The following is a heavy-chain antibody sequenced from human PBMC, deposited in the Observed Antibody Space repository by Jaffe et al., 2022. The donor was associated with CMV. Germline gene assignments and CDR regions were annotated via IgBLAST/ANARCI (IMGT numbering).Heavy chain of an antibody. V-gene: IGHV4-39*01. CDR2: IYYSGST. J-gene: IGHJ4*02. Sequence: QLQLQESGPGLVKPSETLSLTCTVSGGSISSSSYYWGWIRQPPGKGLEWIGSIYYSGSTYYNPSLKSRVTISVDTSKNQFSLKLSSVTAADTAVYYCARHRTVTTLTDYWGQGTLVTVSS. D-gene: IGHD4-17*01. CDR3: ARHRTVTTLTDY. CDR1: GGSISSSSYY.